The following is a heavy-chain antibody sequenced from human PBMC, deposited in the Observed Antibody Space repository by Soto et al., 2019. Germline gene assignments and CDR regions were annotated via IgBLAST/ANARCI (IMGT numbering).Heavy chain of an antibody. V-gene: IGHV4-30-4*01. Sequence: QVQLQESGPGLVKPSQTLSLTCTVSGGSMSSGDYYWSWIRQPPGKGLEWIGYMYYSGSTYYNPSLKSRVTISVDTSKNQFSLKLSSVTAADTAVYYCARWLGYGPHFDYWGQGTLFTVSS. J-gene: IGHJ4*02. D-gene: IGHD5-12*01. CDR2: MYYSGST. CDR1: GGSMSSGDYY. CDR3: ARWLGYGPHFDY.